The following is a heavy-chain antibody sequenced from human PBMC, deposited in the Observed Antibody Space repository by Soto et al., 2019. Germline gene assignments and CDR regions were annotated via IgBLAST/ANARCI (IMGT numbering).Heavy chain of an antibody. CDR2: ISYDGSNK. CDR3: AIYYWFCELRDLHDY. Sequence: GGYLRLSSAASGFTLSSYGMHWARQAPGKGLEWVAVISYDGSNKYYADSVKGRFTISRDNSKNTLYLQMNSLRAEDTAVYYCAIYYWFCELRDLHDYSSQGTLVIGSS. J-gene: IGHJ4*02. V-gene: IGHV3-30*03. CDR1: GFTLSSYG. D-gene: IGHD3-22*01.